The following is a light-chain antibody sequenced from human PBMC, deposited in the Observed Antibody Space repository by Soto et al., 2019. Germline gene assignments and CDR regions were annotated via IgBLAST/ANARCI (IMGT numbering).Light chain of an antibody. CDR1: QSISNW. Sequence: DIQITQLPSTLPASVDDRVTITCRASQSISNWLAWYQQKPGQAPKLLVYDASSLESGVPSRFSGSGSGTEFPLTSSSQQPDDFATYYCQQYNIYSTFGQGTKVDIK. CDR3: QQYNIYST. CDR2: DAS. V-gene: IGKV1-5*01. J-gene: IGKJ1*01.